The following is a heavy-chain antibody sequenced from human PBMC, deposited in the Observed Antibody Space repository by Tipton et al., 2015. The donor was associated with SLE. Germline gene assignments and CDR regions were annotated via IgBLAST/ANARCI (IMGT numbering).Heavy chain of an antibody. CDR1: GFTFSSYA. V-gene: IGHV3-21*01. CDR3: ARSTYMDV. CDR2: ITSSSRYT. J-gene: IGHJ6*03. Sequence: SLRLSCAASGFTFSSYAMSWVRQAPGKGLEWVSYITSSSRYTDYADSVKGRFTISRDNARNSLYLQMNSLRAEDTAVYYCARSTYMDVWGKGTTVTVSS.